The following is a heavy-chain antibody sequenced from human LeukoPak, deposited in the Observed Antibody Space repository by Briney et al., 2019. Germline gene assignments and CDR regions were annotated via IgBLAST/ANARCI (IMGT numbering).Heavy chain of an antibody. CDR2: FGHNGDIT. V-gene: IGHV3-23*01. CDR3: AKQAGWGGYFSFLPFDF. Sequence: PGRSLRLSCAASGFTFSYYGLSWVRQAPGKGLEWVSGFGHNGDITYSDSVKGRFTISRDNSKNTLFLQMNSLRADDTAAYFCAKQAGWGGYFSFLPFDFWGRGTLVTVSS. J-gene: IGHJ4*02. CDR1: GFTFSYYG. D-gene: IGHD3-3*01.